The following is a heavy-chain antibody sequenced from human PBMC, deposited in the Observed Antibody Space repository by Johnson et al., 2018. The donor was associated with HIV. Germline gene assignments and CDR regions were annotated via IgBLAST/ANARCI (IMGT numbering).Heavy chain of an antibody. D-gene: IGHD6-19*01. CDR2: IWYDGTNK. CDR3: ARDQSNGWNRGAFDI. Sequence: VQLVESGRGVVQPGTSLRLSCAASGFTFSYYAIFWVRQAPGKGLEWVALIWYDGTNKYYADSVKGRFTISRDNSKNTLYLHMNSLRAEDTAVYYCARDQSNGWNRGAFDIWGQGTVVTVSS. CDR1: GFTFSYYA. V-gene: IGHV3-33*08. J-gene: IGHJ3*02.